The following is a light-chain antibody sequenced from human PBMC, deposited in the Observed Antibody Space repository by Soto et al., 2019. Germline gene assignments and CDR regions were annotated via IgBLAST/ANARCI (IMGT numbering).Light chain of an antibody. CDR2: AAS. Sequence: DIPLTQSPSTLSASMGVSATITCRASQSISSYLNWYQQKPGKAPKLLIYAASSLQSGVPSRFSGSGSGTDFTLTISSLQPEDFATYYCQQSYSTPRTFGQGTKVDI. CDR3: QQSYSTPRT. V-gene: IGKV1-39*01. J-gene: IGKJ1*01. CDR1: QSISSY.